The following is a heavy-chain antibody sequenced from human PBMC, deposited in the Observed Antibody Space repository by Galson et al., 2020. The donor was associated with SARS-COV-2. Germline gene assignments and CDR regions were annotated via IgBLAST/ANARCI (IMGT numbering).Heavy chain of an antibody. D-gene: IGHD2-2*01. V-gene: IGHV3-33*01. J-gene: IGHJ6*03. CDR1: GFTFSSYG. CDR2: IWYDGSNK. CDR3: ARDRHCSNTSCYLGFCYYYYMDV. Sequence: GESLKISCAASGFTFSSYGMHWVRQAPGKGLEWVAVIWYDGSNKYYADSVKGRFTISRDNSKNTLYLQMNSLRAEDTAVYYCARDRHCSNTSCYLGFCYYYYMDVWGKGTTVTISS.